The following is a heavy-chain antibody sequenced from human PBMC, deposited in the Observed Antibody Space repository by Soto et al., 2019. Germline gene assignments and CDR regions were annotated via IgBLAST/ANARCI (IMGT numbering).Heavy chain of an antibody. Sequence: LRLSCAASGFTFSSYEMNWVRQAPGKGLEWVSYISSSGSTIYYADSVKGRFTISRDNAKNSLYLQMNSLRAEDTAVYYCARRPDYDILTGYSWTFDYWGQGTLVTVSS. CDR2: ISSSGSTI. CDR3: ARRPDYDILTGYSWTFDY. CDR1: GFTFSSYE. V-gene: IGHV3-48*03. D-gene: IGHD3-9*01. J-gene: IGHJ4*02.